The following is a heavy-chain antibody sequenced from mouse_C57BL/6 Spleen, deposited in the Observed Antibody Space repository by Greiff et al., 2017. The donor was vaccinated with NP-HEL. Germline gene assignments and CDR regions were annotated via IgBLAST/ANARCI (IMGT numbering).Heavy chain of an antibody. CDR2: LHPSDSDT. Sequence: QVQLQQPGAELVKPGASVKVSCKASGYTFTSYWMHWVKQRPGQGLEWIGRLHPSDSDTNYNQKFKGTATLTVDKSSSTAYMQLSSLTSEDSAVYYCAIGDYGNYVRGDYWGQGTTLTVSS. V-gene: IGHV1-74*01. D-gene: IGHD2-1*01. J-gene: IGHJ2*01. CDR3: AIGDYGNYVRGDY. CDR1: GYTFTSYW.